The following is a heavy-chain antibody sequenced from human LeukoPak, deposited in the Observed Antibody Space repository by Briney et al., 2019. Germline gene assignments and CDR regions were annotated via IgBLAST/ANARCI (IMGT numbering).Heavy chain of an antibody. CDR2: IYYSGST. J-gene: IGHJ3*02. V-gene: IGHV4-59*01. D-gene: IGHD1-26*01. CDR1: GGSISSYY. Sequence: KPSETLSLTCTVSGGSISSYYWSLIRQPPGKGLEWIGYIYYSGSTNYNPSLKSRVTISVDTSKNQFSLKLSSVTAAGTAVYYCASNCDSGSTRCVGHDAFDIWGQGTMVTVSS. CDR3: ASNCDSGSTRCVGHDAFDI.